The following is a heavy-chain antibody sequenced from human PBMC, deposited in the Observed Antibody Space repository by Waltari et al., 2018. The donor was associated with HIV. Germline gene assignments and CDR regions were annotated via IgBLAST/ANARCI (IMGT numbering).Heavy chain of an antibody. CDR2: INEDGSEK. Sequence: QLAESGGGLVQPGGSLRLSCAGPGFGPGFRLGFGAFWMGWLRKAPGKGLEWVANINEDGSEKYYADSVKGRFTISRDNAKRSFYLQMDSLRLEDTAVYFCAGDGSWSRTWFDPWGQGTLVTVAS. CDR1: GFRLGFGAFW. CDR3: AGDGSWSRTWFDP. J-gene: IGHJ5*02. D-gene: IGHD3-10*01. V-gene: IGHV3-7*01.